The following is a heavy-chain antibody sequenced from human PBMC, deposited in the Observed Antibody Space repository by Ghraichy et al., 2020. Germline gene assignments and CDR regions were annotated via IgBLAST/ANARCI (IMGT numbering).Heavy chain of an antibody. Sequence: SETLSLTCAVYGGSFSGYYWSWIRQPPGKGLEWIGEINHSGSTNYNPSLKSRVTISVDTSKNQFSLKLSSVTAADTAVYYCARAPDYGDHGWYFDLWGRGTLVTVSS. CDR1: GGSFSGYY. CDR2: INHSGST. D-gene: IGHD4-17*01. CDR3: ARAPDYGDHGWYFDL. J-gene: IGHJ2*01. V-gene: IGHV4-34*01.